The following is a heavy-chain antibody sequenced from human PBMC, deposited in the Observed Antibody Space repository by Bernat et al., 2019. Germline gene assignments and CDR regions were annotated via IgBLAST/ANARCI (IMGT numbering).Heavy chain of an antibody. CDR2: IYYSGST. CDR3: ARQHCSSTSCYVGAYYYGMDV. J-gene: IGHJ6*02. CDR1: GGSISSSSYY. V-gene: IGHV4-39*01. Sequence: QLQLQESGPGLVKPSETLSLTCTVSGGSISSSSYYWGLIRQPPGKGLEWIGSIYYSGSTYYNPSLKSRVTISVDTSKNQFSLKLSSVTAADTAVYYCARQHCSSTSCYVGAYYYGMDVWGQGTTVTVSS. D-gene: IGHD2-2*01.